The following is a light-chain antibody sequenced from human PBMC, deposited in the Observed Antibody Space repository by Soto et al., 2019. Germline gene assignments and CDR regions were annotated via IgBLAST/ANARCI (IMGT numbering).Light chain of an antibody. V-gene: IGKV1-27*01. Sequence: DIQMTQSPPSLSASVGDRVTITCRASQDISNYLAWYQLRPGKVPRLLIYAASTLQSGVPSRFSGSGSGTDFTLTISSLLPEDAATYYCQNLDSAAFTFGPGTKVDIK. CDR1: QDISNY. CDR2: AAS. J-gene: IGKJ3*01. CDR3: QNLDSAAFT.